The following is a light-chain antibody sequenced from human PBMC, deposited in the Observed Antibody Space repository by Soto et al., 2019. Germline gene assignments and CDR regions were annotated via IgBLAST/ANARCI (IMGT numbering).Light chain of an antibody. CDR1: SGSIASNY. Sequence: LTQPHSVSESPGKTVTISCTRSSGSIASNYVQWFQQRPGSAPTTVIYEDNQRPSGVPDRFSGSIDSSSNSASLTISGLKTEDEADYYCQSYHSSTVVFGGGTKVTVL. CDR2: EDN. J-gene: IGLJ2*01. V-gene: IGLV6-57*03. CDR3: QSYHSSTVV.